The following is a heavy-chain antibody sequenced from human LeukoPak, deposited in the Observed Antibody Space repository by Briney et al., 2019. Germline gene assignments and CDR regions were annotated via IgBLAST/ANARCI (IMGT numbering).Heavy chain of an antibody. CDR3: ARGVVDTAMVLTAHIDH. Sequence: SETLSLTRTVSSDSIRIYYWIWIPEPPAKGLEWMGYFYYPGSSNYNPSLKSRVTISLDTSENHFSLKLSSVTAADTAVYYCARGVVDTAMVLTAHIDHWGQGTLVTVSA. CDR2: FYYPGSS. D-gene: IGHD5-18*01. J-gene: IGHJ4*02. CDR1: SDSIRIYY. V-gene: IGHV4-59*01.